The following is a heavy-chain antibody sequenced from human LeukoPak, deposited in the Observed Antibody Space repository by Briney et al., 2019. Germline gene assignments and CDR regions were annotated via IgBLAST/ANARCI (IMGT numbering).Heavy chain of an antibody. CDR2: IRYDGSNK. CDR1: GFTFSSYG. CDR3: AKVTYYYDSSGDNYFDY. D-gene: IGHD3-22*01. Sequence: GGSLRLSCAASGFTFSSYGMHWVRQAPGKGLEWVAFIRYDGSNKYYADSVKGRFTISRDNSKNTLYLQMNSLRAEDTAAYYCAKVTYYYDSSGDNYFDYWGQGTLVTVSS. V-gene: IGHV3-30*02. J-gene: IGHJ4*02.